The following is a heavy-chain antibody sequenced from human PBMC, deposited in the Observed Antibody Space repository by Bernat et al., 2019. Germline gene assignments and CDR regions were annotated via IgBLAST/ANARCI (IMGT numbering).Heavy chain of an antibody. D-gene: IGHD7-27*01. CDR1: GCSIRSRSYY. CDR3: YSKLGHDQWYFDL. V-gene: IGHV4-39*01. CDR2: FYYSGST. Sequence: QLQLQESGPGLVKPSETLSLTCTVSGCSIRSRSYYWGCLRQPPGKGLEWIGSFYYSGSTYYNPSLKSRVTISIETSKNQFSLKLSSVTAADTAVYYCYSKLGHDQWYFDLWGRSTLVTVAS. J-gene: IGHJ2*01.